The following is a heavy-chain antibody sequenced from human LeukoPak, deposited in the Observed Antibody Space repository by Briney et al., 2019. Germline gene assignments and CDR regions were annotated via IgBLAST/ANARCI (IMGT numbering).Heavy chain of an antibody. V-gene: IGHV1-3*01. CDR1: GYTFTSYA. CDR3: ARGMRGAAAIFNY. Sequence: ASVKVSCTASGYTFTSYAMHWVRQAPGQRLEWMGWINAGNGNTKYSQKFQGRVTITRDTSASTAYMELSSLRSEDTALYYCARGMRGAAAIFNYWGQGTLVTVSS. J-gene: IGHJ4*02. D-gene: IGHD6-13*01. CDR2: INAGNGNT.